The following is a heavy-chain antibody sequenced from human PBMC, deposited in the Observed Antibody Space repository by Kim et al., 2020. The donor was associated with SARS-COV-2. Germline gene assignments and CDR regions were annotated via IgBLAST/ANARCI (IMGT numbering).Heavy chain of an antibody. CDR2: INTNTGNP. J-gene: IGHJ6*02. V-gene: IGHV7-4-1*02. D-gene: IGHD3-10*01. CDR3: ARDLELLWYQDYYYGMDV. CDR1: GYTFTSYA. Sequence: ASVKVSCKASGYTFTSYAMNWVRQAPGQGLEWMGWINTNTGNPTYAQGFTGRFVFSLDTSVSTAYLQISSLKAEDTAVYYCARDLELLWYQDYYYGMDVWGQGTTVTVSS.